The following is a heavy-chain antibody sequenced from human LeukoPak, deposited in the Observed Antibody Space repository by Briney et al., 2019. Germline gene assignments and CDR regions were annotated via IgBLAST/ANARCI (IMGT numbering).Heavy chain of an antibody. CDR3: ATKDFDY. J-gene: IGHJ4*02. CDR1: GFTFDDYA. V-gene: IGHV3-9*03. CDR2: ISWNSGSI. Sequence: PGRSLRLSCAASGFTFDDYAMHWVRQAPGKGLEWVSGISWNSGSIGYADSVKGRFTISRDNAKNSLYLQMNSLRAEDMALYYCATKDFDYWGQGTLVTVSS.